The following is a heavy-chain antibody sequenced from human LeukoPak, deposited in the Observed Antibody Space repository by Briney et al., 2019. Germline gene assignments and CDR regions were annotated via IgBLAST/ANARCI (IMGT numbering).Heavy chain of an antibody. CDR2: ISGSGGST. J-gene: IGHJ6*02. CDR1: GFTFSIYA. V-gene: IGHV3-23*01. Sequence: GGSLRLSCAASGFTFSIYAMSWVRQAPGKGLEWVSAISGSGGSTYYADSVKGRFIISRDNSKNTLYLQMNSLRAEDTAVYYCGRYCSSTSCYSGYYYGMDVWGQGSTVTVPS. D-gene: IGHD2-2*01. CDR3: GRYCSSTSCYSGYYYGMDV.